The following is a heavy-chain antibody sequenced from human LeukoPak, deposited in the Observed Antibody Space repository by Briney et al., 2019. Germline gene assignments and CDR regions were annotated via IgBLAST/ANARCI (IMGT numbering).Heavy chain of an antibody. J-gene: IGHJ6*03. CDR3: ARSRDYYYYYMDV. CDR1: GGSINSGGYY. V-gene: IGHV4-30-2*01. CDR2: IYHSGST. Sequence: PSETLSLTCTVSGGSINSGGYYWSWIRQPPGKGLEWLGYIYHSGSTSYNPSLKSRVTISVDRSKNQFSLKLSSVTAADTAVYYCARSRDYYYYYMDVWGKGTTVTVSS.